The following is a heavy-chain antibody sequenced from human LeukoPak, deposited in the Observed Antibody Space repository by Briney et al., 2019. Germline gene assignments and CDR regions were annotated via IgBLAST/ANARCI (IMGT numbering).Heavy chain of an antibody. CDR1: GLTFSRYA. J-gene: IGHJ4*02. CDR2: ISGSGLTS. CDR3: AKESAYCGRDCRSLSGH. D-gene: IGHD2-21*02. V-gene: IGHV3-23*01. Sequence: PGGSLRLSCAASGLTFSRYAMSWVRQAPGKGLEWVSVISGSGLTSYSADSVRGRFTISRDNSRNTLYLQMNSLRVEDTAVYYCAKESAYCGRDCRSLSGHWGQGTPVTVPS.